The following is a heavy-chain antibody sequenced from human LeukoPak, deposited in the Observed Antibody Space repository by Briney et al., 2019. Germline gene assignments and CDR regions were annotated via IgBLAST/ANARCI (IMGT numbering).Heavy chain of an antibody. D-gene: IGHD1-1*01. Sequence: GGSLRLSCAASGFTFSNAWMSWVRQAPGKGLEWVGRIKSKTDGGTTDYAAPVKGRFTISRDDSKSIAYLQMNSLKTEDTAVYYCTRDGSLTANPDYFDYWGQGTLVTVSS. V-gene: IGHV3-15*01. J-gene: IGHJ4*02. CDR3: TRDGSLTANPDYFDY. CDR1: GFTFSNAW. CDR2: IKSKTDGGTT.